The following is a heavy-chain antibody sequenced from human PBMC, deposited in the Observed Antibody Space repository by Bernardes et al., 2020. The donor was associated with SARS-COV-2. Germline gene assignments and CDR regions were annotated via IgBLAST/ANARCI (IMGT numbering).Heavy chain of an antibody. CDR3: ASVYYYDSSGYYFPW. Sequence: SEKVSCKASGGTFSSYAISWVRQAPGQGLEWMGRIIPIFGTANYAQKFQGRVTITADESTSTAYMELSSLRSEDTAVYYCASVYYYDSSGYYFPWWGQGTLVTVSS. D-gene: IGHD3-22*01. CDR2: IIPIFGTA. V-gene: IGHV1-69*13. J-gene: IGHJ4*02. CDR1: GGTFSSYA.